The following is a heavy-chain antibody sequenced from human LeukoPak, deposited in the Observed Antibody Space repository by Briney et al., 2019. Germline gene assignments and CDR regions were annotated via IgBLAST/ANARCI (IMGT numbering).Heavy chain of an antibody. CDR1: GFTFSAYS. D-gene: IGHD1-26*01. Sequence: HPGGSLRLSCAASGFTFSAYSMNWVRQAPGKGLEWVSYISISGTTIYYADSVKGRFTISRDNAKNSLYLQMNSLRAEDTAVYYCAREGIVGATHPDPDYWGQGTLVTVSS. CDR2: ISISGTTI. J-gene: IGHJ4*02. CDR3: AREGIVGATHPDPDY. V-gene: IGHV3-48*04.